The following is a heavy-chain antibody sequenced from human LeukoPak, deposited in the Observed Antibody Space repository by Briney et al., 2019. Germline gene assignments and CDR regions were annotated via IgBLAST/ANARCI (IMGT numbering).Heavy chain of an antibody. CDR2: ISGRGGNT. CDR1: GLTCSSSA. J-gene: IGHJ4*02. D-gene: IGHD2-21*01. CDR3: AKDIQCTY. Sequence: GGSLRLSCAASGLTCSSSAMTWVRQAPGKGRECVSRISGRGGNTYYAGAVEGRFTISRENSKNTLYLQMNSLRAEDTAVYYCAKDIQCTYWGQGTLVTVSS. V-gene: IGHV3-23*01.